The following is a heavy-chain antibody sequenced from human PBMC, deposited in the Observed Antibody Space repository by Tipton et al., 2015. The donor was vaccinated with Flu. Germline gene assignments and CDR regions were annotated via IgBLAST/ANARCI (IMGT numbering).Heavy chain of an antibody. D-gene: IGHD2-15*01. V-gene: IGHV3-7*01. J-gene: IGHJ6*02. CDR1: GFTISTYW. CDR3: ARDGFGVVGVGASAEYRYYGMDV. Sequence: SLRLSCAASGFTISTYWMSWVRQAPGTGLEWLGNMNQDGSGKNYVDSVKGRFTISRDNAKNSLYLQMNSLRAEDTAVYYCARDGFGVVGVGASAEYRYYGMDVWGQGTTVIVSS. CDR2: MNQDGSGK.